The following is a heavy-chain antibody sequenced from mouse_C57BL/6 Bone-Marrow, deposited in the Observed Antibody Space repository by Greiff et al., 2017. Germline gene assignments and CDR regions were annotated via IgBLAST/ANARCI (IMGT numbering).Heavy chain of an antibody. CDR1: GYTFTSYW. CDR2: IHPNSGST. Sequence: QVQLQQSGAELVKPGASVKLSCKASGYTFTSYWMHWVKQRPGQGLEWIGMIHPNSGSTNYNEKFKSKATLTVDKSSSTAYMQLSSLTSEDSAVYDYASLDGYFSWFAYWDQGTLVTVSA. D-gene: IGHD2-3*01. CDR3: ASLDGYFSWFAY. V-gene: IGHV1-64*01. J-gene: IGHJ3*01.